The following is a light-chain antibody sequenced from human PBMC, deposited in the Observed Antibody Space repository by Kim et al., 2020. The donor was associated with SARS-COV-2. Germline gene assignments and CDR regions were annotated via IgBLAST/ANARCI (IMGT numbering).Light chain of an antibody. Sequence: QSALIQPASVSGSPGQSITISCAGTDSDIGSYNYVSWFQQHPGKAPKLMIFDVTERPSGVSDRFSGSKSGNTASLTISGLQTEDEADYYCNSYSGISTLGVFGTGTKVTVL. CDR1: DSDIGSYNY. CDR3: NSYSGISTLGV. V-gene: IGLV2-14*01. CDR2: DVT. J-gene: IGLJ1*01.